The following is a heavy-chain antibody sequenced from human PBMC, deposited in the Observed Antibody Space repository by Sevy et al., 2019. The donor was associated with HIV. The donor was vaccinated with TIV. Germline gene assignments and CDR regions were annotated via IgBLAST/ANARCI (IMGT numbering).Heavy chain of an antibody. V-gene: IGHV4-4*07. CDR2: ISSSGAD. CDR1: YDSMGTYY. D-gene: IGHD2-15*01. CDR3: AKETGIIDCSDGVSCVPGDWTDP. Sequence: SETLSLTCSVSYDSMGTYYWMWLRQPAGKGLEWIGRISSSGADNYSPTLKSRVTMSMDTSRNQYSLRMTSVTGAETAVYYWAKETGIIDCSDGVSCVPGDWTDPWGQGALVTVSS. J-gene: IGHJ5*02.